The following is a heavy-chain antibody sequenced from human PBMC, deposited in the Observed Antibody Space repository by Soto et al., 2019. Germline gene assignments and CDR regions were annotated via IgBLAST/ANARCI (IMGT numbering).Heavy chain of an antibody. J-gene: IGHJ6*03. Sequence: EVQLLESGGGLVQPGGSLRLSCAASGFTFSSYAMSWVRQAPGKGLEWVSAISGSGGSTYYADSVKGRFTISRDNSKNTLYLQMNSLRAEDTAVYYCARKNWNDGDYYYYMDVWGKGTTVTVSS. D-gene: IGHD1-1*01. CDR1: GFTFSSYA. CDR2: ISGSGGST. V-gene: IGHV3-23*01. CDR3: ARKNWNDGDYYYYMDV.